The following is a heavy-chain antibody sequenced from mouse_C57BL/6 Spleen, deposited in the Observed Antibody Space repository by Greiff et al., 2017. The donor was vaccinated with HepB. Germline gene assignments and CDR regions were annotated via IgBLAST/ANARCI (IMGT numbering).Heavy chain of an antibody. CDR3: ARMGGSYGYEAMDY. J-gene: IGHJ4*01. D-gene: IGHD6-1*01. Sequence: EVQLQQSGPVLVKPGASVKMSCKASGYTFTDYYMNWVKQSHGKSLEWIGVINPYNGGTSYNQKFKGKATLTVDKSSSTAYMELNSLTSEDSAVYYCARMGGSYGYEAMDYWGQGTSVTVSS. CDR1: GYTFTDYY. V-gene: IGHV1-19*01. CDR2: INPYNGGT.